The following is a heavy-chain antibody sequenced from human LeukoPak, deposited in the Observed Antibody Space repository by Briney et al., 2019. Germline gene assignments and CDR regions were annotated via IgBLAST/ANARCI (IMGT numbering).Heavy chain of an antibody. J-gene: IGHJ4*02. CDR1: GFTFSSYW. D-gene: IGHD3-16*02. Sequence: GGSLRLSCAASGFTFSSYWMSWVRQAPGKGLEWVANIKQDGSEKYYVDSVKGRFTISRDNAKNSLYLQMNSLGAEDTAVYYCAGDCLSCYRDYWGQGTLVTVSS. CDR3: AGDCLSCYRDY. V-gene: IGHV3-7*01. CDR2: IKQDGSEK.